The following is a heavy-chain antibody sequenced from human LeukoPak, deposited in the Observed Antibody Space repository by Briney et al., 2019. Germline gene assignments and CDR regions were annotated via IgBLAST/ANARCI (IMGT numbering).Heavy chain of an antibody. CDR3: ARDPYYDFWSDYGTEAFDI. V-gene: IGHV3-21*01. CDR1: GFTFSKYN. D-gene: IGHD3-3*01. CDR2: ISGGGTYI. J-gene: IGHJ3*02. Sequence: PGGSLRLSCVAPGFTFSKYNMNWVRQAPGKGLEWVSSISGGGTYIYYADSLKGRFTISRDNAKNSLSLQMNSLRVEDMAVYYCARDPYYDFWSDYGTEAFDIWGQGTMVTVSS.